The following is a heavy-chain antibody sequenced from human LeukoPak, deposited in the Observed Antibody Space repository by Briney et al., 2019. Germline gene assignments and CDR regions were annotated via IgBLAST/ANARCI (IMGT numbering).Heavy chain of an antibody. Sequence: SETLSLTCSVSGGSISSSSHYWDWIRQPPGEGLEWIGSIYYSGSTNYNPSLKSRVTISVDTSKNQFSLKLSSVTAADTAVYYCARDRFYRSGYLRNYYYYGMDVWGQGTTVTVSS. J-gene: IGHJ6*02. CDR1: GGSISSSSHY. CDR2: IYYSGST. CDR3: ARDRFYRSGYLRNYYYYGMDV. D-gene: IGHD3-9*01. V-gene: IGHV4-39*07.